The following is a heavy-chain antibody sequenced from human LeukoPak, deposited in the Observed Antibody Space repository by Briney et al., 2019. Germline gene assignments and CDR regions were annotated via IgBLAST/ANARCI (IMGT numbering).Heavy chain of an antibody. V-gene: IGHV1-46*01. CDR3: ARDHGLNY. CDR1: GYTFTSYY. CDR2: INPSSGST. J-gene: IGHJ4*02. D-gene: IGHD6-19*01. Sequence: ASVKVSCKASGYTFTSYYMHWVRQAPGQGLEWMGIINPSSGSTSYAQKFQGRVTITADKSTSTAYMELSSLRSEDTAVYYCARDHGLNYWGQGTLVTVSS.